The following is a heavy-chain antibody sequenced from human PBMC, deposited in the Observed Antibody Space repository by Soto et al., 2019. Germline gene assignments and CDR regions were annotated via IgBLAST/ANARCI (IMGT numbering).Heavy chain of an antibody. CDR3: ATADIPAASGSSSYENYYYYGMDV. V-gene: IGHV5-10-1*01. J-gene: IGHJ6*02. D-gene: IGHD2-2*01. CDR2: IDPSDSYT. CDR1: GYSFTSYW. Sequence: GESLKISCKGSGYSFTSYWISWVRQMPGKGLEWMGRIDPSDSYTNYSPSFQGHVTISADKSISTAYLQWSSLKASGTAMYYCATADIPAASGSSSYENYYYYGMDVWGQGTTVTVSS.